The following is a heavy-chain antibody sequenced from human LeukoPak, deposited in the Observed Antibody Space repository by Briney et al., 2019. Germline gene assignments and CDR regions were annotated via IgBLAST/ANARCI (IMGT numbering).Heavy chain of an antibody. V-gene: IGHV3-21*01. CDR3: ARGRGKQLVLWAGVRGYFDY. CDR1: GFTFGSYS. Sequence: PGGSLRLSCAASGFTFGSYSMNWVRQAPGKGLEWVSSISSSSSYIYYADSVKGRFTISRDNAKNSLYLQMNSLRAEDTAVYYCARGRGKQLVLWAGVRGYFDYWGQGTLVTVSS. J-gene: IGHJ4*02. CDR2: ISSSSSYI. D-gene: IGHD6-6*01.